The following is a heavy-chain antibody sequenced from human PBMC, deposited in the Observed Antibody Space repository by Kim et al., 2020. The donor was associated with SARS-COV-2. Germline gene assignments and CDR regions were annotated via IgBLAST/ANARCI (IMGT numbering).Heavy chain of an antibody. CDR1: GFTFSSYA. J-gene: IGHJ4*02. CDR2: ISGSGGST. CDR3: AKVGSSWYLEARGY. Sequence: GGSLRLSCAASGFTFSSYAMSWVRQAPGKGLEWVSAISGSGGSTYYADSVKGRFTISRDNSKNTLYLQMNSLRAEDTAVYYCAKVGSSWYLEARGYWGQGTLVTVSS. V-gene: IGHV3-23*01. D-gene: IGHD6-13*01.